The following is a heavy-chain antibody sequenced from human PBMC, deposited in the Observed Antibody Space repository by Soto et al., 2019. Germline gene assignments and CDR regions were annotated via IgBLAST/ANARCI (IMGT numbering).Heavy chain of an antibody. D-gene: IGHD4-17*01. CDR2: TIPELGTS. J-gene: IGHJ4*02. Sequence: ASGKVCCKAAGGLNNYSVSWVRQAPGQGLEWMGVTIPELGTSNYAQRLQGRVTITVDKATNTAYLNLTTLTSEDTAIYYCARTSMTRIDYWGQGTLVTVSS. V-gene: IGHV1-69*10. CDR1: GGLNNYS. CDR3: ARTSMTRIDY.